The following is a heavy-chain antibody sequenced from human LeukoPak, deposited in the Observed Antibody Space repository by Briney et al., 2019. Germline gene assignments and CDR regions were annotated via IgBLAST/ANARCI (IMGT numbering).Heavy chain of an antibody. CDR3: AKDASSSLTKYYSSPTCRNFDY. V-gene: IGHV3-23*01. CDR2: ISGSDDGT. J-gene: IGHJ4*02. D-gene: IGHD6-6*01. CDR1: GFTFSTYW. Sequence: QPGGSLRLSCAASGFTFSTYWMRWARQAPGKGLEWVSGISGSDDGTNYADSVKGRFTISRDNSKKTLFLDMNSLRAEDTAVYYCAKDASSSLTKYYSSPTCRNFDYWGQGTLVTVSS.